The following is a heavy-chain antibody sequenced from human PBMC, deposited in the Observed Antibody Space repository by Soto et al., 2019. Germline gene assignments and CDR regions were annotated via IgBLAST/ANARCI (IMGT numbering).Heavy chain of an antibody. D-gene: IGHD6-19*01. J-gene: IGHJ4*02. Sequence: HPGGSLRLSCAASGFTFSSYGMHWVRQAPGKGLEWVAVISYDGSNKYYADSVKGRFTISRDNSKNTLYLQMNSLRAEDTAVYYCAKVPKPYSSGWSKGFEFDYWGQGTLVTVSS. CDR2: ISYDGSNK. CDR3: AKVPKPYSSGWSKGFEFDY. CDR1: GFTFSSYG. V-gene: IGHV3-30*18.